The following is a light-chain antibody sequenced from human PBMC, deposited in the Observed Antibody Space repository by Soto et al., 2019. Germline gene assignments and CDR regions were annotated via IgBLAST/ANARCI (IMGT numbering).Light chain of an antibody. Sequence: HSVLKQPPSVSGAPGQRGTISCTGSSSNIGAGYDVHWYQQLPGTAPKLLIYHNSNRPSGVPDRFSGSKSGTSASLAITGLQAEDEADYYCQSYDSSLSGSRVFGTGTKVTVL. CDR3: QSYDSSLSGSRV. J-gene: IGLJ1*01. V-gene: IGLV1-40*01. CDR1: SSNIGAGYD. CDR2: HNS.